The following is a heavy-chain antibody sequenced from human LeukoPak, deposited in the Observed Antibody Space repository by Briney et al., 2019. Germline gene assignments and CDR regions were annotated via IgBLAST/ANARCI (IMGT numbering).Heavy chain of an antibody. Sequence: SETLSLTCAVSGGSMSSDYWTWLRQPPGKGLEWIGYISYSGSTNYNPSLTSRVTISADMSKNHFSLKLTSVTAADTAVYYCARDHSGYSGYVLHYNWFDPWGQGTLVTVSS. V-gene: IGHV4-59*01. CDR1: GGSMSSDY. J-gene: IGHJ5*02. D-gene: IGHD5-12*01. CDR3: ARDHSGYSGYVLHYNWFDP. CDR2: ISYSGST.